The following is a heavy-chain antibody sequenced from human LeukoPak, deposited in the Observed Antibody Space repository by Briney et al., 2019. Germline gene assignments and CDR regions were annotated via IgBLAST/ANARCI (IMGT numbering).Heavy chain of an antibody. CDR2: IRYDGSNK. D-gene: IGHD6-19*01. J-gene: IGHJ4*02. CDR3: AKVRRYSSGWYGDY. V-gene: IGHV3-30*02. Sequence: PGGSLRLSCAASGFTFSSYGMHWVRQAPGKGLEWVAFIRYDGSNKYYADSVKGRFTISRDKSKNTLYLQMNSLRAEDTAVYYCAKVRRYSSGWYGDYWGQGTLVTVSS. CDR1: GFTFSSYG.